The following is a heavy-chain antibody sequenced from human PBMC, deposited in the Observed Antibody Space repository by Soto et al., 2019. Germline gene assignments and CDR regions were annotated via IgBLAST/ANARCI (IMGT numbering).Heavy chain of an antibody. CDR3: ARLPYQLLWDYYYGMDV. D-gene: IGHD2-2*01. CDR1: GGSISSSSYY. Sequence: SETLSLTCTVSGGSISSSSYYWGWIRQPPGKGLEWIGSIYYSGSTYYNPSLKSQVTISVDTSKKQFSLKLSSVTAADTAVYYCARLPYQLLWDYYYGMDVWGQGTTVTVSS. V-gene: IGHV4-39*01. J-gene: IGHJ6*02. CDR2: IYYSGST.